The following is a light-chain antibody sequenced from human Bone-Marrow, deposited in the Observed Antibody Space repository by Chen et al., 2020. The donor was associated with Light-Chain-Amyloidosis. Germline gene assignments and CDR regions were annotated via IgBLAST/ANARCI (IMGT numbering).Light chain of an antibody. CDR1: SSDVGGDNH. CDR2: EVT. Sequence: QSALTQPASLSGSPGQPTTISRTGTSSDVGGDNHVSWYQQHPDKAPKLMIYEVTNRPSWVPDRFSGSKSDNTASLTISGLQTEDEADYFCSSYTITNTLVFGSGTRVTVL. J-gene: IGLJ1*01. CDR3: SSYTITNTLV. V-gene: IGLV2-14*01.